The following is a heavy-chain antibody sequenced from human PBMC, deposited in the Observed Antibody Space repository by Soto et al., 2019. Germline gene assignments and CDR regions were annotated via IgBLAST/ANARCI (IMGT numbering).Heavy chain of an antibody. D-gene: IGHD3-22*01. CDR3: ARRPPRDNNYYDSSGYYPLDY. CDR2: IVVGSGNT. Sequence: GASVKVSCKASGFTFTSSAMQWVRQARGQRLEWIGWIVVGSGNTNYAQKFQERVTITRDMSTSTAYMELSSLRSEDTAVYYCARRPPRDNNYYDSSGYYPLDYWGQGTLVTVSS. V-gene: IGHV1-58*02. J-gene: IGHJ4*02. CDR1: GFTFTSSA.